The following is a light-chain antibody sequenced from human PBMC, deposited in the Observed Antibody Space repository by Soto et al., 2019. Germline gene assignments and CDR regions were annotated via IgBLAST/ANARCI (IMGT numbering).Light chain of an antibody. J-gene: IGLJ2*01. Sequence: QSALTQPPSVSGSPGQSVTIPCTASSSDDGSYNRVSWYQQPPGTPPKLMIYGVSNRPSGVPDRFSGSKSGNTASLTISGLQAEDEANYYCSLYTSSSTVAFGGGTKLTVL. CDR3: SLYTSSSTVA. CDR1: SSDDGSYNR. V-gene: IGLV2-18*01. CDR2: GVS.